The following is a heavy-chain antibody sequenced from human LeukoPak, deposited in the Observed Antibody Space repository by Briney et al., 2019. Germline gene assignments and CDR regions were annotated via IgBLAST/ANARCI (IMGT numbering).Heavy chain of an antibody. Sequence: ASVKVSCKASGYTFTSYDINWVRQATGQGLEWMGWMNPNSGNTGYAQTFQGSVTMTRNTSISTAYMELSRLRSEDTAVYYCAGVPMVRGVIIQYYYYGMDVWGQGTTVTVSS. CDR1: GYTFTSYD. V-gene: IGHV1-8*01. CDR3: AGVPMVRGVIIQYYYYGMDV. CDR2: MNPNSGNT. J-gene: IGHJ6*02. D-gene: IGHD3-10*01.